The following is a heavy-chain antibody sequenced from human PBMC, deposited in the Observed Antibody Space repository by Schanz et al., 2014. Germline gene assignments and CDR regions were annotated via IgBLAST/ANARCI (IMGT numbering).Heavy chain of an antibody. D-gene: IGHD3-3*01. CDR3: ARDKGGYYPFDY. V-gene: IGHV3-64*01. CDR2: INSNGGST. Sequence: EVQLVESGGGLVQPGGSLRLSCAASGFTFSSYAMHWVRQAPGKGLEYVSTINSNGGSTYYANSVKGRFSISRDNSKNTLYLQMGSLRAEDMAVYYCARDKGGYYPFDYWGQGTLVTVSS. CDR1: GFTFSSYA. J-gene: IGHJ4*02.